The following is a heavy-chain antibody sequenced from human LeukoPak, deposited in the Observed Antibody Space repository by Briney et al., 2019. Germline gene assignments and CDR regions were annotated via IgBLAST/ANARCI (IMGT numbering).Heavy chain of an antibody. D-gene: IGHD5-18*01. CDR2: IIPISGTA. J-gene: IGHJ4*02. CDR1: GGTFSSYA. Sequence: SVKVSCKASGGTFSSYAISWVRQAPGQGLEWMGGIIPISGTANYAQKFQGRVTITADESTSTAYMELSSLRSEDTAVYYCARGSHTAMVSTDFDYWGQGTLVTVSS. CDR3: ARGSHTAMVSTDFDY. V-gene: IGHV1-69*13.